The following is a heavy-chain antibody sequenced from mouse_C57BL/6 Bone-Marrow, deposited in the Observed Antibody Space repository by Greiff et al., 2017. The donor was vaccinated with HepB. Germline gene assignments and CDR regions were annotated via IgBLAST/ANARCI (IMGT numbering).Heavy chain of an antibody. CDR2: IDPSDSYT. D-gene: IGHD1-1*01. CDR1: GYTFTSYW. J-gene: IGHJ2*01. CDR3: ARRITTVVAFDY. Sequence: VQLQQPGAELVMPGASVKLSCKASGYTFTSYWMHWVKQRPGQGLEWIGEIDPSDSYTNYNQKFKGKSTLTVDKSSSTAYMQLSSLTSEDSAVYYCARRITTVVAFDYWGQGTTLTVSS. V-gene: IGHV1-69*01.